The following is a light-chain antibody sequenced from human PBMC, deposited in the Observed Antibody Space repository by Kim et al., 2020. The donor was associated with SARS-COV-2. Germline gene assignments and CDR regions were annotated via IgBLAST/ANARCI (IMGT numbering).Light chain of an antibody. CDR1: QSVGSS. J-gene: IGKJ4*01. V-gene: IGKV3-15*01. CDR2: GAS. CDR3: QQYNDWPPLT. Sequence: EIVMTQSPATLSVSPGERATLSCRASQSVGSSLAWYQQQPGQAPRLLIYGASTRDTGIPARFIGGGSETEFTLTISSLQSEDVGVYYCQQYNDWPPLTFGGGNKLEI.